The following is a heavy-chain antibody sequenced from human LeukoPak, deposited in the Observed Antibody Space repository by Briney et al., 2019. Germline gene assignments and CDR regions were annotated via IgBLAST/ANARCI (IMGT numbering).Heavy chain of an antibody. D-gene: IGHD3-10*01. V-gene: IGHV3-21*01. CDR3: ARDKGTYWFDP. J-gene: IGHJ5*02. CDR1: GFTLRSYS. CDR2: ISSSSSYI. Sequence: GGSLRLSCAASGFTLRSYSMNWVRQAPGKGLEWVSSISSSSSYIYYADSVKGRFTISRDNAKNSLYLQMNSLRAEDTAVFYCARDKGTYWFDPWGQGTLVTVSS.